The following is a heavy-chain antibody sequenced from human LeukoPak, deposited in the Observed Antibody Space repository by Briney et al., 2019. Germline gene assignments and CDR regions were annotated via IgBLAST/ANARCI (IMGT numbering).Heavy chain of an antibody. CDR1: GDSVSSNSAA. CDR3: ARGGGSGSPSGYYYYGMDV. V-gene: IGHV6-1*01. CDR2: TYYRSKWYN. D-gene: IGHD3-10*01. J-gene: IGHJ6*02. Sequence: SQTLSLTCAISGDSVSSNSAAWNWIRHSPSRGLEWLGRTYYRSKWYNDYAVSVKSRITINPDTSKNQFSLQLNSVTPEDTAVYYCARGGGSGSPSGYYYYGMDVWGQGTTVTVSS.